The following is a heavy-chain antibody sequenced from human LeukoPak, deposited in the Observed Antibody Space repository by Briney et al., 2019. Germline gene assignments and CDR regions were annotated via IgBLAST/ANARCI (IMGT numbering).Heavy chain of an antibody. CDR2: ISSSGST. CDR3: ARGPYSYDSSGAFDI. CDR1: GGSFSGYY. V-gene: IGHV4-59*10. D-gene: IGHD3-22*01. J-gene: IGHJ3*02. Sequence: SETLSLTCAVYGGSFSGYYWSWIRQPAGKGLEWIGRISSSGSTNYNPSLKSRVTISVDTSKNQFSLKLSSVTAADTAVYFCARGPYSYDSSGAFDIWGQGTMVTVSS.